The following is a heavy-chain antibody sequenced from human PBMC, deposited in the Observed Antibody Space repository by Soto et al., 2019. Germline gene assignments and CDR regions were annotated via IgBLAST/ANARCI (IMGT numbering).Heavy chain of an antibody. D-gene: IGHD6-19*01. CDR1: GFTFNSYG. Sequence: QIQLVGSGGGVVQPGRSLRLSCTASGFTFNSYGFNWVRQAPGKGLEWVAVIWYDGNTKYYADSVKGRFTISRDNLRSTVYLQMNSLTAEDTAVYYCARPLVAPVAGPYYYGMDVWGQGTTVTVSS. J-gene: IGHJ6*02. CDR2: IWYDGNTK. CDR3: ARPLVAPVAGPYYYGMDV. V-gene: IGHV3-33*01.